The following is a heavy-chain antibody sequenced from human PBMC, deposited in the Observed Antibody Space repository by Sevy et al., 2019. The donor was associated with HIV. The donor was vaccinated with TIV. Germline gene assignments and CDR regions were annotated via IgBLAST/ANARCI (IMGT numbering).Heavy chain of an antibody. J-gene: IGHJ4*02. Sequence: SQTLSLTCAVYGGSFSGYYWSWIRQPPGKGLEWIGEINHSGSTNYNPSLKSRVTISVDTSKNQFSLKLSSVTAADTAVYYCARGQGVATTGFDYWGQGTLVTVSS. CDR1: GGSFSGYY. D-gene: IGHD5-12*01. CDR2: INHSGST. V-gene: IGHV4-34*01. CDR3: ARGQGVATTGFDY.